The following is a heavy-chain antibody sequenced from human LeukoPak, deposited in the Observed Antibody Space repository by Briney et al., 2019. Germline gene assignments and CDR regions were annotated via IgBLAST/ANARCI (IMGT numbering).Heavy chain of an antibody. Sequence: GGSLRLSCAASGFTISNYWMTWVRQAPGKRPEWVANIEQNGNEKYHVDSVKGRFTISRDNAKNSLYLQMNSLRVEDTAVYYCARYYGSGSPYREYYFDYWGQGTLVTVSS. CDR2: IEQNGNEK. CDR1: GFTISNYW. J-gene: IGHJ4*02. CDR3: ARYYGSGSPYREYYFDY. V-gene: IGHV3-7*04. D-gene: IGHD3-10*01.